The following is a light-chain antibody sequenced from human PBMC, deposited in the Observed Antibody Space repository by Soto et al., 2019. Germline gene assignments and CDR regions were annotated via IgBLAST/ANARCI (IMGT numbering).Light chain of an antibody. CDR2: DVS. V-gene: IGLV2-14*01. CDR3: ASYTTSSPYV. Sequence: QSALTQPASVSGSPGQSIAISCTGTSSDVGGYSYVSWYQQQPGKATKLVISDVSNRPSGVSDRFSGSKSGNTASLTISGLQNEDEADYYCASYTTSSPYVFGTETKVTVL. CDR1: SSDVGGYSY. J-gene: IGLJ1*01.